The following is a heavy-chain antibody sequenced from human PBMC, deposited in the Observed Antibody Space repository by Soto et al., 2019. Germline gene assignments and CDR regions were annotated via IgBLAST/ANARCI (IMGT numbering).Heavy chain of an antibody. D-gene: IGHD1-26*01. CDR1: GFTLSSYG. CDR2: ISYDGSNK. Sequence: PGGSLRLSCAASGFTLSSYGMHWVRQAPGKGLEWVAVISYDGSNKYYADSVKGRFTISRDNSKNTLYLQMNSLRAEDTAVYYCAKDLGVEATSEVMDVWGQGTTVTVSS. CDR3: AKDLGVEATSEVMDV. J-gene: IGHJ6*02. V-gene: IGHV3-30*18.